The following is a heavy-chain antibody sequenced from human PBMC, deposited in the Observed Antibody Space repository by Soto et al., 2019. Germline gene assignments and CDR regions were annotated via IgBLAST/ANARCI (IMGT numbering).Heavy chain of an antibody. CDR2: IWSAGLI. J-gene: IGHJ6*02. Sequence: LRLSCAASGFTVSSKYMSWVRQAPGKGLEWVSIIWSAGLIYYADSVRDRFTISRDISKNILYLEMTSLRADDTAVYYCAREAPMDVWGQGTTVTVSS. CDR3: AREAPMDV. CDR1: GFTVSSKY. V-gene: IGHV3-53*01.